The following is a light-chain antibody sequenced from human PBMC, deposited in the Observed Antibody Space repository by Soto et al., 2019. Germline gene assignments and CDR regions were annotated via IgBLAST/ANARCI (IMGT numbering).Light chain of an antibody. CDR1: SSNIGSKT. J-gene: IGLJ2*01. Sequence: QSVLTQPPSASGTPGQRVIITCSGGSSNIGSKTLNWYQLVPGSAPKLLIYTTNQRPSGVPDRFSASKSGTSASLAISGLQSEDEADYYCAAWNDSLHGVVFGGGTKLTVL. V-gene: IGLV1-44*01. CDR3: AAWNDSLHGVV. CDR2: TTN.